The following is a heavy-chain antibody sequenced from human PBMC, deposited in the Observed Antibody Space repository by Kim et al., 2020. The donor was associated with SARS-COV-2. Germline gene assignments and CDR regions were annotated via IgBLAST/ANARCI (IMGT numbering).Heavy chain of an antibody. Sequence: GGSLRLSCAASGLIFSDYGMHWVRQAPGKGLEWVAVIWRDGSEIHYADSVKGRFTISRDNSKNTLSLQMNSLRAEDTAVYYCARDGVATTPFFGNFDYWGQGTLATVSS. CDR1: GLIFSDYG. D-gene: IGHD2-15*01. CDR2: IWRDGSEI. V-gene: IGHV3-33*01. J-gene: IGHJ4*02. CDR3: ARDGVATTPFFGNFDY.